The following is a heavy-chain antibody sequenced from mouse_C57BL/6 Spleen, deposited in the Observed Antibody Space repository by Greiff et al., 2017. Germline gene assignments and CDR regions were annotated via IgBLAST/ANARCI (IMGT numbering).Heavy chain of an antibody. V-gene: IGHV1-64*01. D-gene: IGHD1-1*01. CDR1: GYTFTSYW. J-gene: IGHJ1*03. CDR3: ARTGDYGSKNYWYFDV. CDR2: IHPNSGST. Sequence: QVQLQQSGAELVKPGASVKLSCKASGYTFTSYWMHWVKQRPGQGLEWIGMIHPNSGSTNYNEKFKSKATLTVDKSSSTAYMQLSSLTSEDSAVYYCARTGDYGSKNYWYFDVWGTGTTVTVSS.